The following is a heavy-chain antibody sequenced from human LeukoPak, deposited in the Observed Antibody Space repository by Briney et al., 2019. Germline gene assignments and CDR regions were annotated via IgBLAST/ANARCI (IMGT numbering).Heavy chain of an antibody. CDR3: ARDGLSRGVSDY. CDR1: GFTFSSYS. V-gene: IGHV3-21*01. D-gene: IGHD3-10*01. Sequence: GSLRLSCAASGFTFSSYSMNWVRPAPGKGLEWVSSISSSSSYIYYADSVKGRFTISRDNAKNSLYLQMNSLRAEDTAVYYCARDGLSRGVSDYWGQGTLVTVSS. J-gene: IGHJ4*02. CDR2: ISSSSSYI.